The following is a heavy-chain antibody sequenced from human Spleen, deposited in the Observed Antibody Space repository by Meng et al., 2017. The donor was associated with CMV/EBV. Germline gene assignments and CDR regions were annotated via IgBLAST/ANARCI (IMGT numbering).Heavy chain of an antibody. CDR2: IRSKLYDGTT. CDR3: AREDGYDYGGALDI. Sequence: GESLKISCGASGFTFSSYSMNWVRQAPGQGLEWVGFIRSKLYDGTTEYAASVKGRFTISRDDSKNIAYLQMNSLRAEDTALYYCAREDGYDYGGALDIWGQGTMVTVSS. V-gene: IGHV3-49*04. J-gene: IGHJ3*02. D-gene: IGHD5-24*01. CDR1: GFTFSSYS.